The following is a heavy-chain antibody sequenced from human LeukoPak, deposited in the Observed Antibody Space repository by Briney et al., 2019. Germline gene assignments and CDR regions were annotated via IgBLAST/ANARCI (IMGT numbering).Heavy chain of an antibody. CDR2: ISYDGSNK. Sequence: HTGGSLRLSCAASGFTFSSYTMHWVRQAPGKGLEWVAVISYDGSNKYFADSVKGRFTISRDNSKNTLYLQMNSLRAEDTAVYYCARDPRQGITIFGGYFDYWGQGSLVTVSS. V-gene: IGHV3-30-3*01. J-gene: IGHJ4*02. CDR3: ARDPRQGITIFGGYFDY. CDR1: GFTFSSYT. D-gene: IGHD3-3*01.